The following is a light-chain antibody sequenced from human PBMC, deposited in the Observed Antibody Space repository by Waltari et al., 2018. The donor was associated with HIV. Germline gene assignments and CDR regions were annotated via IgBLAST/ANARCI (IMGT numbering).Light chain of an antibody. Sequence: NFMLTQPHSVSESPGKTVTISCTRSSGSIARNFVQWYQQRPGSAPTTVIYETNQRHSGVPERFSGAIDRSSNSASLTISGLKAEDEADYYCQSFDTSTSHWVFGGGTKLTVL. CDR3: QSFDTSTSHWV. J-gene: IGLJ3*02. V-gene: IGLV6-57*03. CDR1: SGSIARNF. CDR2: ETN.